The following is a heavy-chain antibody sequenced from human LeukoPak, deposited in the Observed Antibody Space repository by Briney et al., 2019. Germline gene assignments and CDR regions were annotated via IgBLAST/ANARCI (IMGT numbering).Heavy chain of an antibody. D-gene: IGHD5-12*01. CDR1: GGSISGHY. J-gene: IGHJ4*02. CDR2: IYYGGST. CDR3: ARQWGANGYGYFDY. Sequence: NASETLSLTCTVSGGSISGHYWTWIRQPPGKGLEWMGYIYYGGSTNYNPSLKSRVTISLDTSKNQFSLKLRSVNAADTAVYYCARQWGANGYGYFDYWGQGTLVTVSS. V-gene: IGHV4-59*08.